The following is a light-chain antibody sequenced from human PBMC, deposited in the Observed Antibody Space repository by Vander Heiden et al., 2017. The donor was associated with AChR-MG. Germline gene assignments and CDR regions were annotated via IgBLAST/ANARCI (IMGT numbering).Light chain of an antibody. CDR3: SSFTTISTRV. V-gene: IGLV2-14*03. J-gene: IGLJ3*02. CDR2: GVT. Sequence: QSALPQPASVSRSPGQSITISCTGTSSDIGGYNYVSWYQQHPGKAPKLVIYGVTKRPSGVSLRFSGSKSGNTASLTISGLQAEDEADYYCSSFTTISTRVFGGGTRLTVL. CDR1: SSDIGGYNY.